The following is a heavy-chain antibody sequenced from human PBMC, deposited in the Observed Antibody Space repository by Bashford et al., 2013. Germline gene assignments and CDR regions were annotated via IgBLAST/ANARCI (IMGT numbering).Heavy chain of an antibody. CDR1: GGSISSYY. D-gene: IGHD3-3*01. CDR2: IYYSGST. J-gene: IGHJ4*02. CDR3: ASIFGVGYPGTT. Sequence: SSETLSLTCTVSGGSISSYYWSWIRQPPGKGLEWIGYIYYSGSTNYNPSLKSRVTISVDTSKNQFSLKLSSVTAADTAVYYCASIFGVGYPGTTWGQGTLVTGLL. V-gene: IGHV4-59*01.